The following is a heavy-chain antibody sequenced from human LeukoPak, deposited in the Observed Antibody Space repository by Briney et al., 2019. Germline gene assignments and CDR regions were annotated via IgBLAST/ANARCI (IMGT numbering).Heavy chain of an antibody. Sequence: GGSLRLSCAASGFSFSSYGLSWVRQAPGKGLDGVSTISGSGGTTYYADSVKGRFTISRDNSKNTLYLHVNSLTAEDTAVYYCAKGRWLQLYYFDYWGQGTLVTVSS. CDR2: ISGSGGTT. D-gene: IGHD5-24*01. V-gene: IGHV3-23*01. J-gene: IGHJ4*02. CDR1: GFSFSSYG. CDR3: AKGRWLQLYYFDY.